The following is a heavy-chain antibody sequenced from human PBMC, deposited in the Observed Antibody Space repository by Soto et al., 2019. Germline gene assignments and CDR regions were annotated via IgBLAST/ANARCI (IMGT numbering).Heavy chain of an antibody. J-gene: IGHJ6*02. CDR2: IYYSGST. D-gene: IGHD3-10*01. CDR1: GDSLDSGDYY. V-gene: IGHV4-30-4*01. CDR3: VRDEGSELGDYGMDV. Sequence: QVQLQKSGPGLVKPSQTLSLTCTVSGDSLDSGDYYWTWIRQPPGKGLEWIGYIYYSGSTSYNPSLKSRVIISIDTSKNQFSLKLNSVTAADTAVYYCVRDEGSELGDYGMDVWGQGTTVTVSS.